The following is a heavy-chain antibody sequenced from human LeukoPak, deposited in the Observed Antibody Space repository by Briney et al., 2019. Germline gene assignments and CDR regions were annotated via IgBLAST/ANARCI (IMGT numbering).Heavy chain of an antibody. CDR3: ARVATDSVGWYQFDY. CDR1: GFTVSSNY. V-gene: IGHV3-66*01. Sequence: GGSLRLSRAASGFTVSSNYMGWVRQARGKGLEWVSFIKDGDSANFADSVKGKFTVSRDNSKNTIYLQMNSLRAEDTAVYYCARVATDSVGWYQFDYWGQGTLVTVSS. D-gene: IGHD6-19*01. J-gene: IGHJ4*02. CDR2: IKDGDSA.